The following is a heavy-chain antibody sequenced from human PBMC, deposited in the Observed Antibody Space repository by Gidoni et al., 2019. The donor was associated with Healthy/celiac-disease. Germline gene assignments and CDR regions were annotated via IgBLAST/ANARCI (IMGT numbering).Heavy chain of an antibody. D-gene: IGHD3-16*02. CDR3: AGGGSYDYVWVSYRH. CDR1: GGSISSYS. Sequence: QVQLQESGPGLVKPSETLSLTCTVSGGSISSYSWSWIRQPPGKGLEWIGYIYYSGSTKYNPSLKSRVTISVDTSKNQFSLKLSSVTAADTAVYYCAGGGSYDYVWVSYRHWGQGTLVTVSS. CDR2: IYYSGST. V-gene: IGHV4-59*01. J-gene: IGHJ4*02.